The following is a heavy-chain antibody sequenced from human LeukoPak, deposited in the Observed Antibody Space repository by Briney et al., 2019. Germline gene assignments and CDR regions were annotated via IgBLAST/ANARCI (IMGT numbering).Heavy chain of an antibody. CDR1: GFTFTNYG. D-gene: IGHD3-3*01. V-gene: IGHV3-30*03. CDR2: ISYDGGHI. J-gene: IGHJ3*01. Sequence: PGGSLRLSCAGSGFTFTNYGVHWVRQPPGKGLEWVAGISYDGGHIYYGDSVKGRFTISRDNSKNTLYLQMNSLRTDDSAVYFCASLVGGYYPPVEAFDVWGQGTMVTVSS. CDR3: ASLVGGYYPPVEAFDV.